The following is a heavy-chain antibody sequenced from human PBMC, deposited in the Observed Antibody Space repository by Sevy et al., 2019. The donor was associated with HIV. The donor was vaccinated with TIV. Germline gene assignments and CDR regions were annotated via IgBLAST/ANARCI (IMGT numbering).Heavy chain of an antibody. CDR2: IYYTGST. D-gene: IGHD6-19*01. J-gene: IGHJ6*02. CDR1: GGSISSYY. V-gene: IGHV4-59*01. CDR3: ARELISGRYYGMDV. Sequence: RSLTCTVSGGSISSYYWNWIRQSPGKGLEWIGYIYYTGSTNYNPSLKSRVTISVDTSKNQFSLKLTSVTAADTAVYYCARELISGRYYGMDVWGQGTTVTVSS.